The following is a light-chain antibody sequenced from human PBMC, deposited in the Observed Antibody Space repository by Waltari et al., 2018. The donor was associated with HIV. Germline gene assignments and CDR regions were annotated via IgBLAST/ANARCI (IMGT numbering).Light chain of an antibody. CDR2: GAS. CDR1: QSGSSSY. CDR3: QQYGNLLPWT. J-gene: IGKJ2*02. Sequence: EIVLTQSPGTLSLSPGEGATLSCRASQSGSSSYLAWYQQKPGQGPRLLIYGASSRATGISDRFSGSGSGTDFTLTISRLEPEDSAVYYCQQYGNLLPWTFGQGTKMEIK. V-gene: IGKV3-20*01.